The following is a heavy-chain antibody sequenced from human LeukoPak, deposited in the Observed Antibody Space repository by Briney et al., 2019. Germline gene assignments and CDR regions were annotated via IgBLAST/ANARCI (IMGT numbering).Heavy chain of an antibody. CDR3: AKRKNSPGYSSLDQ. V-gene: IGHV3-23*01. D-gene: IGHD2-15*01. J-gene: IGHJ4*02. CDR2: VSRTGSTK. Sequence: GGSLRLSCVASGFTFSSFALAWVRQAPGRGLEWISVVSRTGSTKYYADSVKGRFTVSRDNSKNTVYLQMNSLRVDDSAVYYCAKRKNSPGYSSLDQWGQGTLVTVSS. CDR1: GFTFSSFA.